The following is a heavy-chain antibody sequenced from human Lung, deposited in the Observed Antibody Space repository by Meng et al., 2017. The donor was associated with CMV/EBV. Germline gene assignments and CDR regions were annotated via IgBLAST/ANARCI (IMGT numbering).Heavy chain of an antibody. CDR2: IYSGGST. CDR1: GFTVSSNY. CDR3: ARIVVPAAIDD. J-gene: IGHJ4*02. V-gene: IGHV3-53*01. Sequence: GGSLRLXCTASGFTVSSNYMSWVRQAPGKGLEWVSVIYSGGSTYYADSVKGRFTISRDNSKNTLYLQMNSLRAEDTAVYYCARIVVPAAIDDWGQGTLVTGAS. D-gene: IGHD2-2*02.